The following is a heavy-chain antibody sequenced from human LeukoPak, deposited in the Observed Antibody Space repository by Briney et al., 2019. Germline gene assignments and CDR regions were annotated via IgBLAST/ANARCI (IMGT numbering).Heavy chain of an antibody. Sequence: SETLSLTCTVSGDSISSSTYYWGWIRQPPGKGLEWIGEINHSGSTNYNPSLKSRVTISVDTSKNQFSLKLSSVTAADTAVYYCARGPGDGDYYFDYWGQGTLVTVSS. J-gene: IGHJ4*02. CDR2: INHSGST. D-gene: IGHD4-17*01. CDR1: GDSISSSTYY. CDR3: ARGPGDGDYYFDY. V-gene: IGHV4-39*07.